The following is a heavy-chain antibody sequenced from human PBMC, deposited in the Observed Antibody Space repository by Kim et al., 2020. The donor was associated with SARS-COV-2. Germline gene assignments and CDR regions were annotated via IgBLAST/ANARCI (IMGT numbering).Heavy chain of an antibody. J-gene: IGHJ6*01. CDR1: GGSFSGYY. Sequence: SETLSLTCAVYGGSFSGYYWSWIRQPPGKGLEWIGEINHSGSTNYNPSLKSRVTISVDTSKNQFSLKLSSVTAADTAVYYCARAKAVVPAATPNKSNYY. CDR2: INHSGST. D-gene: IGHD2-2*01. V-gene: IGHV4-34*01. CDR3: ARAKAVVPAATPNKSNYY.